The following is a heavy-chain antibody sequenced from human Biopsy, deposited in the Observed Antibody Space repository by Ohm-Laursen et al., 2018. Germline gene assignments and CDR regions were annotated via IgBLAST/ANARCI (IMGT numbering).Heavy chain of an antibody. CDR1: GDSVTKYY. V-gene: IGHV4-59*02. CDR2: IYYSVMT. Sequence: GTLSLTCIVSGDSVTKYYWSWVRQPPGKGLEWIGHIYYSVMTNYNPSLQSRVSISVDTSRNQVSLTLSSVTAADTAVYYCARDSGILNYGNFKYYHYYGMDVWGQGTKVTVSS. CDR3: ARDSGILNYGNFKYYHYYGMDV. J-gene: IGHJ6*02. D-gene: IGHD4-11*01.